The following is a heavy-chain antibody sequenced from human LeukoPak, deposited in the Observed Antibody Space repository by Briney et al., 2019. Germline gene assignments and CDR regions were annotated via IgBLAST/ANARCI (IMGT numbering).Heavy chain of an antibody. CDR3: ARQRGLQNLNFDY. D-gene: IGHD4-17*01. CDR2: INPIGGTT. Sequence: ASVKVSCKASGYTFTSYYIHWVRQAPGQGLEWMGIINPIGGTTDYAQKFQGRVTMTRDTSTSTVYMELSRLRSEDTSVYYCARQRGLQNLNFDYWGQGTLVTVST. V-gene: IGHV1-46*01. J-gene: IGHJ4*02. CDR1: GYTFTSYY.